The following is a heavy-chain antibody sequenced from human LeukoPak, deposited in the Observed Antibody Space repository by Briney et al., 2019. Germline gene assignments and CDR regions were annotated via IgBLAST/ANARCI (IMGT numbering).Heavy chain of an antibody. CDR2: ISSSSSTI. Sequence: GGSLRLSCAASGFTFSSYSMNWVRQAPGKGLEWVSYISSSSSTIYYADSVKGRFTISRDNSKNTLYLQMNSLRAEDTAVYYCAKEGYSSSWDSDYWGQGTLVTVSS. D-gene: IGHD6-13*01. CDR3: AKEGYSSSWDSDY. CDR1: GFTFSSYS. V-gene: IGHV3-48*01. J-gene: IGHJ4*02.